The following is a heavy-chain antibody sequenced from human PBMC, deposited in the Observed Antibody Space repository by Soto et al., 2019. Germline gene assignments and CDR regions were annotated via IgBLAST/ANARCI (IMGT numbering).Heavy chain of an antibody. CDR1: GGTFSSYA. J-gene: IGHJ6*02. V-gene: IGHV1-69*01. CDR2: IIPIFVTT. D-gene: IGHD1-26*01. CDR3: ARHIVGSTRNYYYYGMDV. Sequence: QVQLVQSGVEVKKPGSSVMVSCKASGGTFSSYAISWVRQAPGQGLEWMGGIIPIFVTTNYAQKFHRRVTINADESTSTVYMEVSSLRSEDTAVYYCARHIVGSTRNYYYYGMDVWGQGTTVIVSS.